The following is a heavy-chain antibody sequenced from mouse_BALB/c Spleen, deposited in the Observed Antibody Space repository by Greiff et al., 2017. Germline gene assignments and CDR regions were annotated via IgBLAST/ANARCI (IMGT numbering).Heavy chain of an antibody. CDR1: GYTFTSYW. Sequence: QVQLQQPGAELVKPGASVKLSCKASGYTFTSYWMHWVKQRPGQGLEWIGEINPSNGRTNYNEKFKSKATLTVDKSSSTAYMQLSSLTSEDSAVYYCARNGDSSRMDYWGQRTSVTVSS. V-gene: IGHV1S81*02. J-gene: IGHJ4*01. CDR2: INPSNGRT. D-gene: IGHD3-2*01. CDR3: ARNGDSSRMDY.